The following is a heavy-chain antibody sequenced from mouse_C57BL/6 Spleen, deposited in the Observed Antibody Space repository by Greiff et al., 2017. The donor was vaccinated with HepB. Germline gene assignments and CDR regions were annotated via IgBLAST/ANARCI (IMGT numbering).Heavy chain of an antibody. V-gene: IGHV1-22*01. CDR3: ARPYGSRPYFDD. Sequence: VQLQQSGPALVKPGASVKMSCQASGYTFTDYNMHWVKPSHGKSLEWIGYIKPNNGGTSYNQKFKGKATFTVNKSSSTAYMELRSLTSEDSTVYYCARPYGSRPYFDDWGQGTTLTVAS. CDR2: IKPNNGGT. J-gene: IGHJ2*01. D-gene: IGHD1-1*01. CDR1: GYTFTDYN.